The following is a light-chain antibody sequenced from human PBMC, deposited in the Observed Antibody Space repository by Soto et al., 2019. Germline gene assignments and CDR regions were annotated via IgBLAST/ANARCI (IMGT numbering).Light chain of an antibody. CDR3: QQYGTSPPT. CDR2: GAS. V-gene: IGKV3-15*01. CDR1: QTVSSD. Sequence: VVMTQSPATLSVSPWERATLSCRASQTVSSDLAWFQQRPGQAPRLLIYGASARATGISARFSGSGSGTDFTLTISSLQSEDFAVYYCQQYGTSPPTFGQGTRLEIK. J-gene: IGKJ5*01.